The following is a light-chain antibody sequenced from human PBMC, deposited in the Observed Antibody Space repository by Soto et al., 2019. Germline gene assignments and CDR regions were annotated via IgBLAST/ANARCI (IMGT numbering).Light chain of an antibody. V-gene: IGLV2-14*01. Sequence: QSALTQPASVSGSPGQSITISCTGTSSDVGGYNYVSWYQQHPGKAPKLMIYEVSNRPSGVSNRFSGSKSGNTAYLTISGLQAEDEADYYCSSYTSSSTRLVFGTGTKLTVL. CDR2: EVS. CDR3: SSYTSSSTRLV. J-gene: IGLJ1*01. CDR1: SSDVGGYNY.